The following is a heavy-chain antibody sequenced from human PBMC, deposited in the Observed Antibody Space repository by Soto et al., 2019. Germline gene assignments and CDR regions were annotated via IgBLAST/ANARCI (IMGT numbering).Heavy chain of an antibody. CDR2: IIPIFGTG. CDR1: GGTFSSYA. CDR3: ALEPPLGGTTPAFDP. V-gene: IGHV1-69*01. Sequence: QVQLVQSGAEVKKPGSSVKVSCKASGGTFSSYAISWVRQAPGQGLEWMGGIIPIFGTGNYAQKFQGRVTITADESTSTAYMELSSLRSEDTAVYYCALEPPLGGTTPAFDPWGQGTLVTVSS. J-gene: IGHJ5*02. D-gene: IGHD4-17*01.